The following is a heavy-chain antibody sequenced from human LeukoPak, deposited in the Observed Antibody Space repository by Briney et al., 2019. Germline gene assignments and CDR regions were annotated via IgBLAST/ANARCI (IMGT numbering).Heavy chain of an antibody. V-gene: IGHV3-74*01. J-gene: IGHJ4*02. CDR3: ARGTSGGYFDY. CDR1: GFTFSRYW. CDR2: INSDGSST. D-gene: IGHD1-26*01. Sequence: PGGSLRLSCAASGFTFSRYWMHWVRQGPGKGLVWVSRINSDGSSTSYADSVKGRFTISRDNAKNTLYLQMNSLRAEDTAVYYCARGTSGGYFDYWGQGTLVTVSS.